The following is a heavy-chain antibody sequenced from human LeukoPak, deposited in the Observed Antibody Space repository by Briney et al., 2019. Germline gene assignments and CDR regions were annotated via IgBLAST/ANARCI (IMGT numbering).Heavy chain of an antibody. CDR2: ISVCLGDS. CDR1: GYTFTSYT. D-gene: IGHD1-14*01. V-gene: IGHV1-3*03. Sequence: ASVKVSCKASGYTFTSYTIHWVRQAPGQSLEWMGWISVCLGDSKCSQEFQGRVTLTRDTSATTAYLEVSSLRPEDMAVYYCARERGIRDAFDFWGQGTMVTVSS. J-gene: IGHJ3*01. CDR3: ARERGIRDAFDF.